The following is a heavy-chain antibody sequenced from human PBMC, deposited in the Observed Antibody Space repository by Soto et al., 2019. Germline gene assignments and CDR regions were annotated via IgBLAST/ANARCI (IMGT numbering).Heavy chain of an antibody. J-gene: IGHJ5*02. CDR3: ARDRKGGNAFWSGTRDT. CDR2: ISAYNGNT. CDR1: GYTFTSYG. Sequence: SVKVSCKASGYTFTSYGISWVRQAPGQGLEWMGWISAYNGNTNYAQKLQGRVTMTTDTSTSTAYMELRSLRSDDTAVYYCARDRKGGNAFWSGTRDTWGTGTLVTVS. D-gene: IGHD3-3*01. V-gene: IGHV1-18*01.